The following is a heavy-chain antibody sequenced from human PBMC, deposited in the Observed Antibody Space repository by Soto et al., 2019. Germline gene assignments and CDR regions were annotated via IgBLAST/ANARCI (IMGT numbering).Heavy chain of an antibody. CDR3: ARDYYGSGSYYKPFDY. CDR2: IIPIFGTA. CDR1: GGTFSSYA. J-gene: IGHJ4*02. Sequence: SVKVSCKASGGTFSSYAISWVRQAPGQGLEWMGGIIPIFGTANYAQKFQGRVTITADESTSTAYMELSSLRSEDTAVYYCARDYYGSGSYYKPFDYWGQGTLVTVSS. V-gene: IGHV1-69*13. D-gene: IGHD3-10*01.